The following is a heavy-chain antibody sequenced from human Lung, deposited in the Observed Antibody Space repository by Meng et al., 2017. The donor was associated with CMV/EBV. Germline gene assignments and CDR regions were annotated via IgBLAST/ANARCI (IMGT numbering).Heavy chain of an antibody. CDR3: ARDSSSTYYYYGMDV. Sequence: GESLKISCAASGFTFSSYSMNWVRQAPGKGLEWVSSISSSSSYIYYADSVKGRFTISRANAKNSLYLQMNSLRAEATAVYYCARDSSSTYYYYGMDVWGQGTTVTVSS. J-gene: IGHJ6*02. CDR2: ISSSSSYI. V-gene: IGHV3-21*01. CDR1: GFTFSSYS. D-gene: IGHD6-6*01.